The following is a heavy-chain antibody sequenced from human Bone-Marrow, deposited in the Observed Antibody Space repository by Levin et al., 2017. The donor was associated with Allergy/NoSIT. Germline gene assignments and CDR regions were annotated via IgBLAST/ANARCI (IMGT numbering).Heavy chain of an antibody. D-gene: IGHD4-17*01. CDR1: GFSLKTSGMC. CDR2: IDWDGDT. J-gene: IGHJ5*02. CDR3: ARTVEETTVTTAFDT. Sequence: QTLSLTCTFSGFSLKTSGMCVTWIRQPPGKALEWLALIDWDGDTYFNTSLKTRLTISKDTSKNQVLLTMTNVGPVDTATYYCARTVEETTVTTAFDTWGQGMLVTVSS. V-gene: IGHV2-70*01.